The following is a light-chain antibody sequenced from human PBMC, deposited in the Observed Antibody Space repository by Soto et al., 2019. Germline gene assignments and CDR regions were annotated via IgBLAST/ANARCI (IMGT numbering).Light chain of an antibody. Sequence: DIQMTQSPSSLSPSVGDRVAITCRASHNITTYLNWYQQRPGKAPRLLIYAASSVQGGVPSRFSGSGSGTDFTLTISSLQPEDFATYYCQLSDSSLTFGQGTRLEIK. J-gene: IGKJ5*01. V-gene: IGKV1-39*01. CDR3: QLSDSSLT. CDR2: AAS. CDR1: HNITTY.